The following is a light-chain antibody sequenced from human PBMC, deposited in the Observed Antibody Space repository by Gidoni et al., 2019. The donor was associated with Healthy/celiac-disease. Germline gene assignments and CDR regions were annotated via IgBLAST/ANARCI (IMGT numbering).Light chain of an antibody. CDR3: QQYNSYSYT. Sequence: DIQMTQSPSTLSASVGDRVTITCRASQSISSWLAWYQHKPGKAPKLMIYKASSLESGVPSRFSGSGSGTEFTLTISSLQPDDFATYYCQQYNSYSYTFGQGTKLEIK. J-gene: IGKJ2*01. CDR1: QSISSW. V-gene: IGKV1-5*03. CDR2: KAS.